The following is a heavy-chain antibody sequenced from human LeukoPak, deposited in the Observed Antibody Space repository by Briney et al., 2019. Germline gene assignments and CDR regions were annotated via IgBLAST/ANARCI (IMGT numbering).Heavy chain of an antibody. CDR2: IKQDGSEK. J-gene: IGHJ4*02. CDR3: ARASRIPYQLLFYFDY. D-gene: IGHD2-2*01. CDR1: GFTFSSYW. V-gene: IGHV3-7*01. Sequence: GGSLRLSCAASGFTFSSYWMSWVRQAPGKGLEWVANIKQDGSEKYYVDSVKGRFTISRDNAKNSLYLQMNSLRAEDTAVYYCARASRIPYQLLFYFDYWGQGTLVTVSS.